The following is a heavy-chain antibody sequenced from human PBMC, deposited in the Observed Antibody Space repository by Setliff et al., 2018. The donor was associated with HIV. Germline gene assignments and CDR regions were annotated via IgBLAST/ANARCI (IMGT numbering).Heavy chain of an antibody. D-gene: IGHD5-18*01. CDR2: ISYSGST. J-gene: IGHJ4*01. Sequence: PSETLSLTCTVSGASIRSQYWSWIRKPPGKGLEWIGYISYSGSTNYNPSLESRVDMSVDTSKQQFSLEVSSVTAADTAVYYCARTRGYSYGTLAGFDYWGRGSLVTVSS. V-gene: IGHV4-59*11. CDR3: ARTRGYSYGTLAGFDY. CDR1: GASIRSQY.